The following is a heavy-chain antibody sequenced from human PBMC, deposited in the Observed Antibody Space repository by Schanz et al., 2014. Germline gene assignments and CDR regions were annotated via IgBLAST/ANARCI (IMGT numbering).Heavy chain of an antibody. CDR2: ISGSGGNT. V-gene: IGHV3-23*01. CDR1: GFTFRGYA. D-gene: IGHD5-18*01. Sequence: EVQLLESGGGLVQPGGSLRLSCAASGFTFRGYAMSWVRQAPGRGLEWVSIISGSGGNTYYADAVRGRSTISRDNSKTTVYLQMNSLRAEDTAVYYCAKDAENTAMITDYFDYWGQGTLVTVSS. J-gene: IGHJ4*02. CDR3: AKDAENTAMITDYFDY.